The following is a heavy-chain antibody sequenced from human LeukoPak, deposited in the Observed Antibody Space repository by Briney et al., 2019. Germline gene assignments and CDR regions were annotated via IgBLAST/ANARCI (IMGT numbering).Heavy chain of an antibody. CDR1: GGTFSSYA. D-gene: IGHD6-13*01. J-gene: IGHJ6*03. CDR3: ARESSGYRSRPRRGNYYMDV. V-gene: IGHV1-69*05. CDR2: IIPIFGTA. Sequence: ASVKVSCKASGGTFSSYAISWVRQAPGQGLERMGGIIPIFGTANYAQKFQGRVTITTDESTSTAYMELSSLRSEDTAVYYCARESSGYRSRPRRGNYYMDVWGKGTTVTVSS.